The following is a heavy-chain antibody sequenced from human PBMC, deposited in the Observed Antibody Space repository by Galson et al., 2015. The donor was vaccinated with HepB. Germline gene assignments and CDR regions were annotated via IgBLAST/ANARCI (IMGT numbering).Heavy chain of an antibody. Sequence: SLRLSCAASGFTFSSYGMHWVRQAPGKGLEWVAVISYDGSNKYYADSVKGRFTISRDNSKNTLYLQMNSLRAEDTAVYYCAKDHELWFGLSGYHYYMDVWGKGTTVTVSS. CDR1: GFTFSSYG. CDR2: ISYDGSNK. J-gene: IGHJ6*03. D-gene: IGHD3-10*01. V-gene: IGHV3-30*18. CDR3: AKDHELWFGLSGYHYYMDV.